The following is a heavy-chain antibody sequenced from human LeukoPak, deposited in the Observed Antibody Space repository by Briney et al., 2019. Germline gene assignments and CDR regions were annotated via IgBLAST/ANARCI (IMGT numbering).Heavy chain of an antibody. CDR3: ARGGGYSYGSFDY. D-gene: IGHD5-18*01. Sequence: PGGSLRLSCAASGFTFSSYGMHWVRQAPGKWLEWVAFIRYDGSNKYYADSVKGRFTISRDNAKNTLYLQMNSLRAEDTAVYYCARGGGYSYGSFDYWGQGTLVTVSS. J-gene: IGHJ4*02. V-gene: IGHV3-30*02. CDR1: GFTFSSYG. CDR2: IRYDGSNK.